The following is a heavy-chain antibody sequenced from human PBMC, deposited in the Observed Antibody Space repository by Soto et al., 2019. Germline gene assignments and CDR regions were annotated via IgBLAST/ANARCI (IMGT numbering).Heavy chain of an antibody. D-gene: IGHD2-15*01. CDR1: GFTFRTYT. CDR3: ATLKAGYCSGGSCDPEYHGMDI. V-gene: IGHV3-21*04. CDR2: IRGFSPYT. Sequence: PGGSLRLSCVASGFTFRTYTMNWVRQAPGKGLEWVSGIRGFSPYTFYAESVKGRFTISRDNAKNSLYLQMNSLGVEDTAVYYCATLKAGYCSGGSCDPEYHGMDIWGQETTVTVSS. J-gene: IGHJ6*02.